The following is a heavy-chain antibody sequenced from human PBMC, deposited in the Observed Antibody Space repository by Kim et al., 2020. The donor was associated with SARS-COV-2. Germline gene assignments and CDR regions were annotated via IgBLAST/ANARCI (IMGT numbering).Heavy chain of an antibody. CDR2: INHSGST. V-gene: IGHV4-34*01. D-gene: IGHD5-18*01. CDR3: ARGGYSYGYGY. J-gene: IGHJ4*02. Sequence: SETLSLTCAVYGGSFSGYYWSWIRQPPGKGLEWIGEINHSGSTNYNPSLKSRVTISVDTSKNQFSLKLSSVTAADTAVYYCARGGYSYGYGYWGQGTLVTVSS. CDR1: GGSFSGYY.